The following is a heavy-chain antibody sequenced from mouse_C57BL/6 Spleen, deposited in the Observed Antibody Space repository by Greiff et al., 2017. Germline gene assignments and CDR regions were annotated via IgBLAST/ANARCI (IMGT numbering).Heavy chain of an antibody. J-gene: IGHJ4*01. CDR1: GYTFTEYT. CDR3: ARHEDRRDSNYAMDY. D-gene: IGHD2-5*01. Sequence: QVHVKQSGAELVKPGASVKLSCKASGYTFTEYTIHWVKQRSGQGLEWIGWFYPGSGSIKYNEKFKDKATLTADKSSSTVYMELSRLTSEDSAVYFCARHEDRRDSNYAMDYWGQGTSVTVSS. V-gene: IGHV1-62-2*01. CDR2: FYPGSGSI.